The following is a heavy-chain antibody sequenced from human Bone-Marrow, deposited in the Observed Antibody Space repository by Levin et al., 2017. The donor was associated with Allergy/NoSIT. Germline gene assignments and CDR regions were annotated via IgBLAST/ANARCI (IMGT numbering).Heavy chain of an antibody. D-gene: IGHD6-25*01. CDR1: GFTFGDYA. V-gene: IGHV3-49*04. J-gene: IGHJ6*02. CDR3: TSGTRPYGMDV. Sequence: GGSLRLSCTASGFTFGDYAMSWVRQAPGKGVEWVGFIRSKAYGRTTEFAASVKGRFTISRDDSKSIAYMQMNSLKTEDTAVYYCTSGTRPYGMDVWGQGTTVTVSS. CDR2: IRSKAYGRTT.